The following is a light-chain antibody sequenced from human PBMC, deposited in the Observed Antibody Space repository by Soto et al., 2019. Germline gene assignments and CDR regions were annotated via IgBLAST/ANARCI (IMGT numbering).Light chain of an antibody. Sequence: EIVLTQSPGTLSLSPGERATLSCRASQSVSSSYLAWYQQKPGQAPRLLIYGAFSRATGIPDTFSGSGSGTDFTLTICRVEPEDFAVYYCQQYGTSPSITFGQGTRLEIK. J-gene: IGKJ5*01. V-gene: IGKV3-20*01. CDR3: QQYGTSPSIT. CDR1: QSVSSSY. CDR2: GAF.